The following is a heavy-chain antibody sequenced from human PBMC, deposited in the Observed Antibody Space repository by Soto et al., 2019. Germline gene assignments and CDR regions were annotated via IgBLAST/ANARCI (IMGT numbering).Heavy chain of an antibody. J-gene: IGHJ4*02. CDR3: ARVGEGLRRDYFDY. Sequence: SETLSLTCAVSGGSISSGGYSWSWIRQPPGKGLEWIGYIYHSGRTYYNPSLKSRVTISVDRSKNQFSLKLSSVTAADTAVYYCARVGEGLRRDYFDYWGQGTLVTVSS. V-gene: IGHV4-30-2*01. D-gene: IGHD3-16*01. CDR1: GGSISSGGYS. CDR2: IYHSGRT.